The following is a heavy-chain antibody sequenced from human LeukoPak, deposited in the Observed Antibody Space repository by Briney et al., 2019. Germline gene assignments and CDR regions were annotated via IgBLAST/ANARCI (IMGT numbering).Heavy chain of an antibody. CDR3: AKGAGEQWLVYFFDY. J-gene: IGHJ4*02. Sequence: GGSLRLSCAASGFTFSNYGMHWGRQAPGKGLECLAVISSDENNEYYADSVKGRFTISRDNSKNTLYLQMNSLRAEDTAVYYCAKGAGEQWLVYFFDYWGQGTLVTVSS. CDR1: GFTFSNYG. D-gene: IGHD6-19*01. CDR2: ISSDENNE. V-gene: IGHV3-30*18.